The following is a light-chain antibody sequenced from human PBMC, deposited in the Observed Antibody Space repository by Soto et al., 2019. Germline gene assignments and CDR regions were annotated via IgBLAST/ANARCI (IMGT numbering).Light chain of an antibody. Sequence: AIRMTQSPSSLSASTGDRVTITCRASQGISSYLAWYQQKPGKAPKLLIYAASTLQSGVPSRFSGSGSGTDFTLTISCLQSEDFATYYCQQYYSYPTTTFGPGTKVEIK. J-gene: IGKJ3*01. CDR2: AAS. CDR3: QQYYSYPTTT. CDR1: QGISSY. V-gene: IGKV1-8*01.